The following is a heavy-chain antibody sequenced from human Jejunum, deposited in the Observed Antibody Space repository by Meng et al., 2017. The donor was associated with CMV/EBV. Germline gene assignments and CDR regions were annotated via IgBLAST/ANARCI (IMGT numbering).Heavy chain of an antibody. CDR2: IGTTSGIYT. D-gene: IGHD3-16*01. V-gene: IGHV3-11*06. CDR3: AREGGLKRFDS. Sequence: VQMGELGGCLVTPGGSLRLSCSTAGFTFSDYYLSWVRQAPGKGLEWISYIGTTSGIYTKYIDSVTGRFTISRDNAKNSVYLQMNMLRAEDTAVYYCAREGGLKRFDSWGQGTLVTASS. CDR1: GFTFSDYY. J-gene: IGHJ4*02.